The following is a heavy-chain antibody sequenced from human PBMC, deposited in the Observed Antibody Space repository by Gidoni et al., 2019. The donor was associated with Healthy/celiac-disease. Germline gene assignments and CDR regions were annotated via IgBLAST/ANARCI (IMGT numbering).Heavy chain of an antibody. V-gene: IGHV4-34*01. CDR3: ARGRWSSSWLDY. CDR2: INHSGST. J-gene: IGHJ4*02. D-gene: IGHD6-13*01. CDR1: GGSFSGYY. Sequence: QVQLQQWGAGLLKPSETLSLTCAVYGGSFSGYYWSWIRQPPGKGLEWIGEINHSGSTNYNPSLKSRVTISVDTSKNQFSLKLSSVTAADTAVYYCARGRWSSSWLDYWGQGTLVTVSS.